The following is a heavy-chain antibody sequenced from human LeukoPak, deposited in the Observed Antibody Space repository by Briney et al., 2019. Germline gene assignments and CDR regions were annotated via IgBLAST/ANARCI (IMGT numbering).Heavy chain of an antibody. CDR2: VSYDGDNK. J-gene: IGHJ4*02. CDR1: GFTFSGYA. CDR3: VTHGCAGDCFDY. D-gene: IGHD2-21*01. V-gene: IGHV3-30*03. Sequence: GGSLRLSCETSGFTFSGYALHWVRQAPGKGLEWVAVVSYDGDNKYYADSAKGRFTISRDDSTNTLYLQMSSLRPEDTATYYCVTHGCAGDCFDYWGPGTLVAVSS.